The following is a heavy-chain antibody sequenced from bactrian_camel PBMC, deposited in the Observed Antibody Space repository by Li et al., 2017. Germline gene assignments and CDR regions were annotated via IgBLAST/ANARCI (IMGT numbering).Heavy chain of an antibody. Sequence: HVQLVESGGGLVQPGGSLRLSCAASGFTASNYYMTWVRHTPEKGLEWVSSIWSDDSNTSYVDSVKGRFTISRDDTKNMVYLQMNSLKPDDTAVYSCARVRGVVAVGFVDYWGQGTQVTVS. CDR2: IWSDDSNT. CDR1: GFTASNYY. D-gene: IGHD6*01. V-gene: IGHV3-2*01. J-gene: IGHJ4*01. CDR3: ARVRGVVAVGFVDY.